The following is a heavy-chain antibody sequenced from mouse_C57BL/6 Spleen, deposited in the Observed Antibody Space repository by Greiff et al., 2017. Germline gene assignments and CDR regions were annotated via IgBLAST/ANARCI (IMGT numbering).Heavy chain of an antibody. J-gene: IGHJ3*01. CDR3: ARAGNEGWFAY. Sequence: QVQLQQPGAELVRPGTSVKLSCKASGYTFTSYWMHWVKQRPGQGLEWIGVIDPSDSYTNYNQKFKGKATLTVDTSSSTAYMQLSSLTSEDSAVYDCARAGNEGWFAYWGQGTLVTVSA. CDR2: IDPSDSYT. V-gene: IGHV1-59*01. CDR1: GYTFTSYW.